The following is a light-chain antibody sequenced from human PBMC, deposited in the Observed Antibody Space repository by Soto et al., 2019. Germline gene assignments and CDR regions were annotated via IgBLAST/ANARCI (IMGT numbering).Light chain of an antibody. CDR1: QSVSSSY. CDR2: GTS. J-gene: IGKJ2*01. V-gene: IGKV3-20*01. Sequence: DIVLTQSPGTLSLSPGETATLSCRASQSVSSSYLAWYQQKPGQAPRLLIYGTSRRATGIPDRFSGSGSGTDFTLTISRLESEDFAVYYCQQYDNSPPLYTFGQGTKLEIK. CDR3: QQYDNSPPLYT.